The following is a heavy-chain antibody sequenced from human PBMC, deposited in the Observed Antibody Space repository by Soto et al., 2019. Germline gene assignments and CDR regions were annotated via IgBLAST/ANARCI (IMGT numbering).Heavy chain of an antibody. J-gene: IGHJ2*01. CDR3: ERDYYGGHSRYFDL. V-gene: IGHV3-66*01. CDR1: GFTVSSHY. CDR2: IYSGGST. D-gene: IGHD2-21*02. Sequence: EVQLVESGGGLVQPGGSLRLSCAASGFTVSSHYMSWVRQAPGKGLEWVSVIYSGGSTYYTDSVKGRFTISRDNSTNTLFLQMNSLRVEDTAVYYCERDYYGGHSRYFDLWGRGTLDTVSS.